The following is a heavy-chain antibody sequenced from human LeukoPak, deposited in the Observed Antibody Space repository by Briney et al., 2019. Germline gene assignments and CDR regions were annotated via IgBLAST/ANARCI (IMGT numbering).Heavy chain of an antibody. V-gene: IGHV3-23*01. CDR2: ITGSGGPK. J-gene: IGHJ4*02. D-gene: IGHD6-13*01. CDR3: AKDLAPFTNAWYAFDY. CDR1: GFSFTSYA. Sequence: GGSLRLSCAAPGFSFTSYAMSWVRQAPGKGLEWVSAITGSGGPKYYADSVKGRFTISRASSRNTLFLQMNSLRAEDTAVYSCAKDLAPFTNAWYAFDYWGRGILVTVSS.